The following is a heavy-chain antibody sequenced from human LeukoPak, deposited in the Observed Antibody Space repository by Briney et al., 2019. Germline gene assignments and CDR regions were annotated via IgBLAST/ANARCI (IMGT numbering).Heavy chain of an antibody. J-gene: IGHJ6*03. D-gene: IGHD3-3*01. CDR1: GGSFSGYY. V-gene: IGHV4-34*01. CDR3: ARGPEWSPYYYYYYMDV. Sequence: PSETLSLTCAIYGGSFSGYYWSWIRHPPGQGLECIGQINHSGSTNYNPSLKSRVTIAVDTSKNQFSLKLSSVTAADTAVYYCARGPEWSPYYYYYYMDVWGKGTTVTVSS. CDR2: INHSGST.